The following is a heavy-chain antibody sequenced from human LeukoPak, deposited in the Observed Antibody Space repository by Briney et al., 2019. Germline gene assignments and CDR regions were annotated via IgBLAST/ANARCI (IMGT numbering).Heavy chain of an antibody. D-gene: IGHD3-22*01. CDR3: ARGRYYSDTSGYHYGGGLDY. V-gene: IGHV4-34*01. CDR2: INHNGNT. Sequence: PSETLSLTCTVYGVSFSGYYWSWIRQPPGKGLEWIGEINHNGNTNYNPSLKSRVTISVDTSMNQFSLKLNSVTAADTAVYYCARGRYYSDTSGYHYGGGLDYWGQGTLVTVSS. CDR1: GVSFSGYY. J-gene: IGHJ4*02.